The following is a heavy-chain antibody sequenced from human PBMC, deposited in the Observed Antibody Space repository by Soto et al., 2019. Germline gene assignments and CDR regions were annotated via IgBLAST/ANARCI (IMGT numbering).Heavy chain of an antibody. CDR1: GFTFNNYG. D-gene: IGHD2-2*01. J-gene: IGHJ4*02. CDR3: AREDSIIIPAVSDF. V-gene: IGHV3-21*01. Sequence: GGSLRLSCVVSGFTFNNYGINWVRQAPGKGLEWVSTVSKSDYTYYSDSVKGRFTISRDNTKNSVSLQMNTLRAEDTAVYYCAREDSIIIPAVSDFWGQGTLVTVSS. CDR2: VSKSDYT.